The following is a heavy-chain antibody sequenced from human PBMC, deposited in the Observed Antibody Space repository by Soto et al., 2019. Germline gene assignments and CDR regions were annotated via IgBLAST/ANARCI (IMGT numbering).Heavy chain of an antibody. Sequence: SVKVSCKASGATFRYSVISWVRQAPGQGLEWMGEVIPILGTSSHAQNFQGRVTMTRDTSISTAYMELNRLISDDTAVYYCARAPFYFFDYWGQGTLVTVCS. J-gene: IGHJ4*02. CDR3: ARAPFYFFDY. D-gene: IGHD3-3*01. CDR2: VIPILGTS. V-gene: IGHV1-69*05. CDR1: GATFRYSV.